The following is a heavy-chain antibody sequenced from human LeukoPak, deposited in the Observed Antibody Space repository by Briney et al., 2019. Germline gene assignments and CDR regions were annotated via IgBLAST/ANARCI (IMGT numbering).Heavy chain of an antibody. J-gene: IGHJ4*02. CDR2: IYSGGGT. D-gene: IGHD3-22*01. Sequence: GGSLRLSCTASGFIVSNNYMNWVRQAPGKGLEWVSIIYSGGGTYYADSVKGRFTISRDNSKNTLYLQMNSLRADDTAVYYCARGCYYERSGYCPFDYWGPGTLVTVSS. CDR1: GFIVSNNY. V-gene: IGHV3-53*01. CDR3: ARGCYYERSGYCPFDY.